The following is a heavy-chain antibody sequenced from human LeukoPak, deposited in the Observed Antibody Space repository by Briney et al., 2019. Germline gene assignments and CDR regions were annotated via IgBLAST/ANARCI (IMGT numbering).Heavy chain of an antibody. J-gene: IGHJ2*01. CDR2: IYYSGST. D-gene: IGHD4-17*01. V-gene: IGHV4-59*01. Sequence: PSETLSLTCTVSGGSISSYYWSWIRQPPGKGLEWIGYIYYSGSTNYNPSLKSRVTISVDTSKNQFSLKLSSVTAADTAVYYCARDLMTTVTTGWYFDLWGRGTLVTVSS. CDR3: ARDLMTTVTTGWYFDL. CDR1: GGSISSYY.